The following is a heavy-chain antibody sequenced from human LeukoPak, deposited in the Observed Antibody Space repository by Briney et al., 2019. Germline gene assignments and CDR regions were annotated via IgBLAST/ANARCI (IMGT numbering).Heavy chain of an antibody. J-gene: IGHJ4*02. CDR1: GGSISSSSYY. CDR2: MYYDGST. V-gene: IGHV4-39*07. D-gene: IGHD2-15*01. Sequence: SETLSLTCTVSGGSISSSSYYWGWIRQPPGKGLEWIGSMYYDGSTHYNPSLESRVTMSGDTSKNQLSLRLTSVTAADTAVYYCATTLGYCGGGSCHNWGQGTLVTVSS. CDR3: ATTLGYCGGGSCHN.